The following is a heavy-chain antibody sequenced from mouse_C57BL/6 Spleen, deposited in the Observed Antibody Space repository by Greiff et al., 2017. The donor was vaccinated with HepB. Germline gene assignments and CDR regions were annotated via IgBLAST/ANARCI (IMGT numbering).Heavy chain of an antibody. D-gene: IGHD3-1*01. Sequence: QVQLQQPGAELVRPGTSVKLSCKASGYTFTSYWMHWVKQRPGQGLEWIGVIDPSDSYTNYNQKFKGKATLTVDTSSRTAYMQRSSLTSEDSAVYDGARASIGVGGGFFDYWGQGTTLTVSS. CDR3: ARASIGVGGGFFDY. V-gene: IGHV1-59*01. CDR1: GYTFTSYW. CDR2: IDPSDSYT. J-gene: IGHJ2*01.